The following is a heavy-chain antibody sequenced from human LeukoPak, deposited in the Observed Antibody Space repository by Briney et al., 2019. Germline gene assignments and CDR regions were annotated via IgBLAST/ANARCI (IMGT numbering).Heavy chain of an antibody. V-gene: IGHV3-21*01. Sequence: GGSLRLSCEASGFTFSSYTMNWVRQAPGKGLEYVPSISSSSSHIYYADSVKGRFTISRDNTKSSLYLQMNSLRAEDMAVYYCARGYCGGDCYGDWGQGTLVTVSS. D-gene: IGHD2-21*02. J-gene: IGHJ1*01. CDR3: ARGYCGGDCYGD. CDR2: ISSSSSHI. CDR1: GFTFSSYT.